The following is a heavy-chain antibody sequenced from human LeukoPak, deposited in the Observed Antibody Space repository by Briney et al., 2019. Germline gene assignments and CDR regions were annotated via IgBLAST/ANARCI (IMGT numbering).Heavy chain of an antibody. D-gene: IGHD6-19*01. V-gene: IGHV3-23*01. CDR3: AKLGRKYSSGWYIDY. CDR2: ISGSGGST. Sequence: PGGSLRLSCAASGFTFSSYAMSWVRQAPGKGLEWVSAISGSGGSTYYADSVKGRFTISRDNSKNTLYLQMNSLGAEDTAVYYCAKLGRKYSSGWYIDYWGQGTLVTVSS. CDR1: GFTFSSYA. J-gene: IGHJ4*02.